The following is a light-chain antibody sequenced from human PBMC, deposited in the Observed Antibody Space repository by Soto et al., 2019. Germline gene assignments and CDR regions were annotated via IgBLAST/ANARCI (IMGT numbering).Light chain of an antibody. CDR1: QDIGTW. CDR3: HHADSFPFA. V-gene: IGKV1-12*01. J-gene: IGKJ3*01. CDR2: VPS. Sequence: DIQLTQSPSSVSASVGDRVTITCRASQDIGTWLAWYQQKPGKAPKLLIYVPSNLQSGVPSRFSGAGSGTDFNLTITCLQPEDFAAYHCHHADSFPFAFGPGTKVDFK.